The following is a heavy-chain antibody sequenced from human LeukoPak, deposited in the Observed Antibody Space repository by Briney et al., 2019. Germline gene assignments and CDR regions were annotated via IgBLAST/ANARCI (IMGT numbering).Heavy chain of an antibody. CDR3: ARRSVGGSGLTNRWFDP. V-gene: IGHV1-69*13. Sequence: GASVKVSCKASGYTFISYDINWVRQAPGQGLEWMGGIIPIFGTANYAQKFQGRVTITADESTSTAYMELSSLRSEDTAVYYCARRSVGGSGLTNRWFDPWGQGTLVTVSS. CDR2: IIPIFGTA. CDR1: GYTFISYD. D-gene: IGHD3-3*01. J-gene: IGHJ5*02.